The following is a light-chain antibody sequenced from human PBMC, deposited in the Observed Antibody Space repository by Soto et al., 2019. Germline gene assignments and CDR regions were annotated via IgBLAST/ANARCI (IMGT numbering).Light chain of an antibody. CDR2: EGS. Sequence: QSVLTQPASVSGSPGPSITISCTGTSSDVGSYNLVSWYQQHPGKAPKLMIYEGSKRPSGVSNRFSGSKSGNTASLTISGLQAEDEADYYCCSYAGSRVFGGGTKLNVL. V-gene: IGLV2-23*01. CDR3: CSYAGSRV. J-gene: IGLJ3*02. CDR1: SSDVGSYNL.